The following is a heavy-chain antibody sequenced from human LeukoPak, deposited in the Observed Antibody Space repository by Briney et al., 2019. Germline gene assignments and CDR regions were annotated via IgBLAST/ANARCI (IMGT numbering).Heavy chain of an antibody. J-gene: IGHJ4*02. Sequence: PGGSLRLSCAASGFIFRNYGMTWVRQAPGKGLEWVSGISGHGDITYYADSVKGRFTISRDNSRNTVYLQMNSLRAEDTAVYYCANDLGWIQLNLGRGQGTLVTVSS. CDR2: ISGHGDIT. CDR3: ANDLGWIQLNLG. CDR1: GFIFRNYG. V-gene: IGHV3-23*01. D-gene: IGHD5-18*01.